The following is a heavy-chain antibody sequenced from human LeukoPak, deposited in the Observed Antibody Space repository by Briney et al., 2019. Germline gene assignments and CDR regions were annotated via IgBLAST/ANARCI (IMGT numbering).Heavy chain of an antibody. CDR1: GFTFSSYA. CDR2: ISYDGSNK. CDR3: AKDLPAAYFDY. V-gene: IGHV3-30-3*01. D-gene: IGHD2-2*01. J-gene: IGHJ4*02. Sequence: PGGSLRLSCAASGFTFSSYAMHWVRQAPGKGLEWVAVISYDGSNKYYADSVKGRFTISRDNSENTLYLQMNSLRAEDTAVYYCAKDLPAAYFDYWGQGTLVTVSS.